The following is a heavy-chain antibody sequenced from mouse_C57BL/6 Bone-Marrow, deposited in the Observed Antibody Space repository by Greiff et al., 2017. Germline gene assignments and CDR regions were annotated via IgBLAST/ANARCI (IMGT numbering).Heavy chain of an antibody. CDR1: GYTFTSYW. D-gene: IGHD1-1*01. J-gene: IGHJ4*01. CDR2: IDPNSGGT. Sequence: QVQLQQPGAELVKPGASVKLSCKASGYTFTSYWMHWVKQRPGRGLEWIGRIDPNSGGTKYNEKFKSKATLTVDTPSSTAYMQLSSLTSEDSAVYYCARSDYGSSLTGTSYAMDYWGQGTSVTVSS. V-gene: IGHV1-72*01. CDR3: ARSDYGSSLTGTSYAMDY.